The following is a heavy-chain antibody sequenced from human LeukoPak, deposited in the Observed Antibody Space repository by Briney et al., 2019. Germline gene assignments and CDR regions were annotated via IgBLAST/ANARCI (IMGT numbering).Heavy chain of an antibody. D-gene: IGHD6-19*01. V-gene: IGHV3-23*01. CDR1: GFTFSSYA. CDR2: IGSDGSSI. J-gene: IGHJ5*02. Sequence: PGGSLRLSCAASGFTFSSYAMSWVRQAPGKGLEWVSAIGSDGSSIYYTDSVKGRFTISRDNSNNMLYLQMNSLRAEDTALYYCARPGLTVAGTRWFDPWGQGTLVTVSS. CDR3: ARPGLTVAGTRWFDP.